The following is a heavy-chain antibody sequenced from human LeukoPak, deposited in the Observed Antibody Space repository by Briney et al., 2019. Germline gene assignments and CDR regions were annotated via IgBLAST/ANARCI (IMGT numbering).Heavy chain of an antibody. V-gene: IGHV4-61*10. J-gene: IGHJ4*02. D-gene: IGHD3-3*01. CDR3: ARDPLTI. CDR2: IYHSGST. Sequence: SETLSLTCTVSGGSISSGSYYWSWIRQPAGKGLEWIGYIYHSGSTYYNPSLKSRVTISVDRSKNQFSLKLSSVTAADTAVYYCARDPLTIWGQGTLVTVSS. CDR1: GGSISSGSYY.